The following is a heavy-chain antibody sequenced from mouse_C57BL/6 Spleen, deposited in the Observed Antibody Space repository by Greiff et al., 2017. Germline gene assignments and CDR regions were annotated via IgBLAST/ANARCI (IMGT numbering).Heavy chain of an antibody. D-gene: IGHD3-2*02. CDR1: GFSLTSYG. CDR3: ARREDSSGYGAMDY. V-gene: IGHV2-2*01. CDR2: IWSGGST. Sequence: QVQLKESGPGLVQPSQSLSITCTVSGFSLTSYGVHWVRQSPGKGLEWLGVIWSGGSTDYNAAFISRLSISKDNSKSQVFFKMNSLQADDTAIYYCARREDSSGYGAMDYWGQGTSVIVSS. J-gene: IGHJ4*01.